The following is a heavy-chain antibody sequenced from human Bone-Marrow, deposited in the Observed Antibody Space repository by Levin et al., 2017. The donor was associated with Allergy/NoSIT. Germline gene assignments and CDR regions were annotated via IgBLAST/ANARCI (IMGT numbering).Heavy chain of an antibody. Sequence: ASVKVSCKASGYTFTGYYMHWVRQAPGQGLEWMGWINPNSGGTNYAQKFQGRVTMTRDTSISTAYMELSRLRSDDTAVYYCARFANVVVVAATLGLDYWGQGTLVTVSS. D-gene: IGHD2-15*01. V-gene: IGHV1-2*02. CDR1: GYTFTGYY. CDR3: ARFANVVVVAATLGLDY. CDR2: INPNSGGT. J-gene: IGHJ4*02.